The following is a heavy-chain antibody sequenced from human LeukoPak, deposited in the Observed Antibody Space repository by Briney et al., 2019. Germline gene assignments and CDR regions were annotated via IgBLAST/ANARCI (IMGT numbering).Heavy chain of an antibody. V-gene: IGHV1-69*13. Sequence: SVKVSCKASGGTFSSYAISWVRQAPGQGLEWMGGIIPIFGTANYAQKFQGRVTITADESTSTAYMELSSLRSEDTAVYYCARDRTNYDFWRGYYLALSMDVWGQGTTVTVSS. D-gene: IGHD3-3*01. J-gene: IGHJ6*02. CDR2: IIPIFGTA. CDR1: GGTFSSYA. CDR3: ARDRTNYDFWRGYYLALSMDV.